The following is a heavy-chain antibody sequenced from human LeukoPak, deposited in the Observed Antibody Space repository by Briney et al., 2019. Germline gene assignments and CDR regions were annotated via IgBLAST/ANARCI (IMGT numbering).Heavy chain of an antibody. CDR2: IYSAGST. D-gene: IGHD1-26*01. CDR3: ARPGAPDAFDI. CDR1: GFTVSSNY. Sequence: GGSLRLSCAASGFTVSSNYMSWVRQAPGKGLEWVSSIYSAGSTNYADSVRGRFTISRDNSKNTLYLRMNSLRVEDTAVYYCARPGAPDAFDIWGRGTMVTVSS. J-gene: IGHJ3*02. V-gene: IGHV3-53*01.